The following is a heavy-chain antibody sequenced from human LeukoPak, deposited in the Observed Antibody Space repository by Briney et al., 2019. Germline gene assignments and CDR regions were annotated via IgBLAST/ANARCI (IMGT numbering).Heavy chain of an antibody. Sequence: PGGSLRLSCAASGFTFNDYAMTWVRQAPGKGLEWASLISASGSKTYYGGSAKGRFIISRDNSKNTLNLQMTNLRAEDTALYYCAKGIYDYALDFWGQGALVTVSS. CDR1: GFTFNDYA. CDR3: AKGIYDYALDF. J-gene: IGHJ4*02. V-gene: IGHV3-23*02. D-gene: IGHD4/OR15-4a*01. CDR2: ISASGSKT.